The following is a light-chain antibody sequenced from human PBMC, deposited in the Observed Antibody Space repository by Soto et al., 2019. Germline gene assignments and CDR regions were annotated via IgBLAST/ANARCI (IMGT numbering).Light chain of an antibody. CDR3: QQYGTSPQT. CDR1: QSVNTNY. CDR2: AAS. Sequence: EIVLTQSPGTLSLSPGEGATLSCRASQSVNTNYLAWYQQRPGQTPRLLIYAASSRATGIPDRFSGSGSGTDFTLTISRLEPEDFAVYYCQQYGTSPQTFGQGTKVDI. V-gene: IGKV3-20*01. J-gene: IGKJ1*01.